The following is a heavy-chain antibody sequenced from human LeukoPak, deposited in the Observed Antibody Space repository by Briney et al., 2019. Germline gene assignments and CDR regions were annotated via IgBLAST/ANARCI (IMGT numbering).Heavy chain of an antibody. CDR3: AKVNWCSATCADA. CDR2: MSGDGRRT. D-gene: IGHD2-2*01. Sequence: GGSLRLSCAASGFTFSNDDLNWVRQAPGKGLEWVSSMSGDGRRTYYAGSVKGRFTISRDYSKNTLSLQMNSLRAEDSAVYYCAKVNWCSATCADAWGQGTLVTVSS. J-gene: IGHJ4*02. CDR1: GFTFSNDD. V-gene: IGHV3-23*01.